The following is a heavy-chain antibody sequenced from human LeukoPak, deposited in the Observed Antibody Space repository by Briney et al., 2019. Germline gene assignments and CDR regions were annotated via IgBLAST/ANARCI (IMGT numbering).Heavy chain of an antibody. D-gene: IGHD2-2*01. Sequence: KPSETLSLTCSVSGGSISSYYWSWIRQPPGKGLEYIGYIYYGGSTNYNPSLKSRVTISVDTSKDQFSLNLTSVTAADTAVYYCARLKCISTTCPSRYVMDVWGQGTTVTVSS. J-gene: IGHJ6*02. V-gene: IGHV4-59*01. CDR1: GGSISSYY. CDR3: ARLKCISTTCPSRYVMDV. CDR2: IYYGGST.